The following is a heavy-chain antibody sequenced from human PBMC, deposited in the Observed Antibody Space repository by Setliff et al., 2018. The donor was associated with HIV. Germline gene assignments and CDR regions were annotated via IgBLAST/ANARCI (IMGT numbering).Heavy chain of an antibody. D-gene: IGHD6-13*01. CDR1: GFTFTISW. Sequence: GGSLRLSCAASGFTFTISWMNWVRQAPGKGLEWVANINPDGSHRDYVDSVKGRFTISRDNAKNSLYLQMNSLRAEDTAVYYCATPRGLYSSSGWGQGTLVTVSS. V-gene: IGHV3-7*03. CDR3: ATPRGLYSSSG. CDR2: INPDGSHR. J-gene: IGHJ4*02.